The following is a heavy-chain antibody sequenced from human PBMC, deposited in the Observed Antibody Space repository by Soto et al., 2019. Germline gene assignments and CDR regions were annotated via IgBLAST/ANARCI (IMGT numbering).Heavy chain of an antibody. Sequence: EVRLLESGGDLIQPGGSLRLSCAASGFTFSSSAMSWVRQAPDKGLEWVSSVGGNSVSTFYADSVKGRFTLSKASSKNTVFLQMHSVRAEETAVYYCAKARGSSPLWGYYYMDVWGKGTTVTVS. CDR2: VGGNSVST. CDR3: AKARGSSPLWGYYYMDV. D-gene: IGHD6-6*01. J-gene: IGHJ6*03. V-gene: IGHV3-23*01. CDR1: GFTFSSSA.